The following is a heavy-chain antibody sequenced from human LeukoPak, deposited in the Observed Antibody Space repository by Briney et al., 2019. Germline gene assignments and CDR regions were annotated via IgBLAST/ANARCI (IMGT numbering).Heavy chain of an antibody. CDR1: GGSISSSNW. V-gene: IGHV4-4*02. D-gene: IGHD1-1*01. CDR2: IYHSGST. J-gene: IGHJ6*04. CDR3: ASRLERQGSYYCYGMDV. Sequence: SGTLSLTCAVSGGSISSSNWWSWVRQPPGKGLEWIGEIYHSGSTNYNPSLKSRVTISVDKSRNQFSLKLSSVTAADTAVYYCASRLERQGSYYCYGMDVWGKGTTVTVSS.